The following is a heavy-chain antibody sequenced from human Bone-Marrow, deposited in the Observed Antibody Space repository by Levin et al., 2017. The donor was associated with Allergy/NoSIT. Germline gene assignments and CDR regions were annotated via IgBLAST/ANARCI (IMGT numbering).Heavy chain of an antibody. CDR1: GGTFSSYA. V-gene: IGHV1-69*01. CDR2: IIPIFGTA. D-gene: IGHD6-13*01. J-gene: IGHJ6*02. CDR3: ASSVAADYYYYGMDV. Sequence: KISCKASGGTFSSYAISWVRQAPGQGLEWMGGIIPIFGTANYAQKFQGRVTITADESTSTAYMELSSLRSEDTAVYYCASSVAADYYYYGMDVWGQGTTVTVSS.